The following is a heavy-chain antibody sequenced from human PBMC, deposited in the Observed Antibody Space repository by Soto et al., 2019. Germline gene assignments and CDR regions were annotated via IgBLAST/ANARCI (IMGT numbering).Heavy chain of an antibody. CDR3: ARDSSGYYDDAFDI. D-gene: IGHD3-22*01. V-gene: IGHV4-31*03. CDR2: IYYSGST. CDR1: GGSISSGGYC. Sequence: SETLSLTCTVSGGSISSGGYCWSWIRQHPGKGLEWIGYIYYSGSTYYNPSLKNRVTISVDTSKNQFSLKLSSVTAADTAVYYCARDSSGYYDDAFDIWCQGTMVNVSS. J-gene: IGHJ3*02.